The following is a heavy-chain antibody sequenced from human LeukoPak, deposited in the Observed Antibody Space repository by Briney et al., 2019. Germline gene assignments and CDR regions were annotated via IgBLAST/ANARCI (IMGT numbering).Heavy chain of an antibody. D-gene: IGHD4-17*01. CDR1: GLTFSIST. CDR3: VRLENRRHGDADNSLDY. CDR2: IPYDGSNK. J-gene: IGHJ4*02. V-gene: IGHV3-30*04. Sequence: GGSLRLSCAASGLTFSISTMHWVRQAPGKGLEWVAVIPYDGSNKIYADSVKGRFTISRDNPKNTLYLQMTSLRPEDTAVYYCVRLENRRHGDADNSLDYWGQGTLVTVSS.